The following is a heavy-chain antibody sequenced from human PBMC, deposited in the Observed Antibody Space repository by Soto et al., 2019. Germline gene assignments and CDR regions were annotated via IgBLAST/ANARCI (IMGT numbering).Heavy chain of an antibody. D-gene: IGHD3-10*01. CDR3: ARGFPSSMVRSSDTSNYYYYYMDV. V-gene: IGHV3-21*01. Sequence: GGSLRLSCAASGFTFSSYSMNWVRQAPGKGLEWVSSISSSSSYIYYADSVKGRFTISRDNAKNSLYLQMNSLRAEDTAVYYCARGFPSSMVRSSDTSNYYYYYMDVWGKGTTVTVSS. CDR2: ISSSSSYI. CDR1: GFTFSSYS. J-gene: IGHJ6*03.